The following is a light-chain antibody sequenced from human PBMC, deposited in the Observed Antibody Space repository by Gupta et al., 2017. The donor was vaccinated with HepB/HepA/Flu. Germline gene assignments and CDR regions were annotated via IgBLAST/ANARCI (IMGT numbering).Light chain of an antibody. CDR3: QQRSNCPWT. J-gene: IGKJ1*01. V-gene: IGKV3-11*01. CDR2: DAS. Sequence: DILLTQSPATLSSSPGERATLSCRASQSVSSYLNWYQQKPGQAPRLLIYDASNRATGIPARFSGSGSGTDFTLTISSLEPEDFAVYYCQQRSNCPWTFGQGTKVEIK. CDR1: QSVSSY.